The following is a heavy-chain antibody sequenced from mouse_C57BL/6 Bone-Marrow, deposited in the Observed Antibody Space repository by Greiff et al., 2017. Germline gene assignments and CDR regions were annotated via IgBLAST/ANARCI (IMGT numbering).Heavy chain of an antibody. V-gene: IGHV14-4*01. CDR3: TPYYSLDY. D-gene: IGHD2-12*01. CDR2: IDPENGDT. CDR1: GFNIKDDY. J-gene: IGHJ2*01. Sequence: EVQLQQSGAELVRPGASVKLSCTASGFNIKDDYMHWVKQRPEQGLEWIGWIDPENGDTEYASKFQGKATITADTSSNTAYLQLSRLTSEDTAVYYCTPYYSLDYWGQGTTLTVSS.